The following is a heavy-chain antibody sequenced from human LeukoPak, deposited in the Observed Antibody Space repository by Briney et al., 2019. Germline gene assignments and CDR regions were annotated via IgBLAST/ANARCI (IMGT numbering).Heavy chain of an antibody. V-gene: IGHV1-2*02. CDR1: GYTFIGYY. D-gene: IGHD2-15*01. CDR2: INPNSGGT. Sequence: ASVKVSCKASGYTFIGYYMHWVRQAPGQGLEWMGWINPNSGGTNYAQKFQGRVTMTRDTSISTAYMELSRLRSDDTAVYYCARVRSFCSGGSCYRAIYDAFDIWGQGTLVTVSS. J-gene: IGHJ3*02. CDR3: ARVRSFCSGGSCYRAIYDAFDI.